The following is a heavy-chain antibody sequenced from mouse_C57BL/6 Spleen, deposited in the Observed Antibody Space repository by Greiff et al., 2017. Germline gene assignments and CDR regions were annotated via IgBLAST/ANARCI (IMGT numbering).Heavy chain of an antibody. J-gene: IGHJ1*01. CDR1: GYTFTDHT. CDR3: ARSPFTLHWYFDV. Sequence: VKLQESDAELVKPGASVKISCKVSGYTFTDHTIHWMKQRPEQGLEWIGYIYPRDGSTKYNEKFKGKATLTGDKSSSTAYMQLNSLTSEDSAVYFCARSPFTLHWYFDVWGAGTTVTVSS. CDR2: IYPRDGST. V-gene: IGHV1-78*01.